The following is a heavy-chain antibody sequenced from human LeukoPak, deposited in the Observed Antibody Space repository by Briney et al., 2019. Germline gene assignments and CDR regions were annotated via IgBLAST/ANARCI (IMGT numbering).Heavy chain of an antibody. V-gene: IGHV3-21*01. CDR2: ISGSSSYI. CDR3: ARGGGHHSRGGRPYYYDSSGYSYTFDY. CDR1: GFTFSSYS. J-gene: IGHJ4*02. Sequence: GGSLRLSCAASGFTFSSYSMNWVRQAPGKGLEWVSSISGSSSYIYYADSVKGRFTISRDDATNSLYLQMNSLRAEDTAVYYCARGGGHHSRGGRPYYYDSSGYSYTFDYWGQGTLVTVSS. D-gene: IGHD3-22*01.